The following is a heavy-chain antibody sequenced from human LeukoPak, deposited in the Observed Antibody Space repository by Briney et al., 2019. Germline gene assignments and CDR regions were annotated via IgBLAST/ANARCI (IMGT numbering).Heavy chain of an antibody. CDR3: PRGSSGDY. CDR2: INHSGST. CDR1: GGSFNGYY. J-gene: IGHJ4*02. D-gene: IGHD6-6*01. V-gene: IGHV4-34*01. Sequence: SETLSLTCAVYGGSFNGYYWSWIRQPPGKGLEWSGEINHSGSTNYNPSLNSRVTISVDTSKNQFSLKLSSVTAADTAVYYCPRGSSGDYWGQGTLVTVSS.